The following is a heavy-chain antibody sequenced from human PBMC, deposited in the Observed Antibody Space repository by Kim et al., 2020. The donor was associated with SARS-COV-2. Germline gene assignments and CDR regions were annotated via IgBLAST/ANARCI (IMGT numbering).Heavy chain of an antibody. J-gene: IGHJ6*02. D-gene: IGHD6-6*01. CDR2: INPNSGGT. CDR1: GYTFTGYY. CDR3: ARDGSSSNYYGMDV. V-gene: IGHV1-2*02. Sequence: ASVKVSCKASGYTFTGYYMHWVRQAPGQGLEWMGWINPNSGGTNYAQKFQGRVTMTRDTSISTAYMELSRLRSDDTAVYYCARDGSSSNYYGMDVWGQGTTVTVSS.